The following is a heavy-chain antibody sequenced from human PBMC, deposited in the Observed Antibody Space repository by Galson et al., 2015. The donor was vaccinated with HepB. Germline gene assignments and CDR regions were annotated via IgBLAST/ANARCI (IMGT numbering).Heavy chain of an antibody. J-gene: IGHJ4*02. D-gene: IGHD3-10*01. V-gene: IGHV3-7*03. CDR2: IKQDGSEK. CDR1: GFTFSSYW. CDR3: ARDRGGNYYGSGSYYNSFDY. Sequence: SLRLSCAASGFTFSSYWMSWVRQAPGKGLEWVANIKQDGSEKYYVDSVKGRFTISRDNAKNSLYLQMNSLRAEDTAVYYCARDRGGNYYGSGSYYNSFDYWGQGTLVTVSS.